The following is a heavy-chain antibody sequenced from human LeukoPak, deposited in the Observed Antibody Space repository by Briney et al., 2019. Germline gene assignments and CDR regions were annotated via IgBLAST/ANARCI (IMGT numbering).Heavy chain of an antibody. V-gene: IGHV5-51*01. D-gene: IGHD2-2*01. CDR2: IYAGDSDT. CDR3: AREWGYCSSGYCYGMDV. Sequence: GESLKISCKGSGFTFTSYWIAWVRQMPGKGLEWMGIIYAGDSDTRYSPSFQGQVIISADKSISTAYLQWRYLKASDTATYYCAREWGYCSSGYCYGMDVWGQGTTVTVSS. CDR1: GFTFTSYW. J-gene: IGHJ6*02.